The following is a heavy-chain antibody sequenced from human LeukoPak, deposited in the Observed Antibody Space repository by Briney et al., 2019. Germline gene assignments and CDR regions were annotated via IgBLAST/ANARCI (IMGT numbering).Heavy chain of an antibody. J-gene: IGHJ2*01. CDR1: GGSISSSSYY. V-gene: IGHV4-39*07. D-gene: IGHD6-19*01. Sequence: SQTLSLTCTVSGGSISSSSYYWGWIRQPPGKGLEWIGEINRSGSTNYNPSLKSRVTISVDTSKNQFFLKLSSVTAADTAVYYCARGGYSSGWVSYWYFDLWGRGTLVTVSS. CDR2: INRSGST. CDR3: ARGGYSSGWVSYWYFDL.